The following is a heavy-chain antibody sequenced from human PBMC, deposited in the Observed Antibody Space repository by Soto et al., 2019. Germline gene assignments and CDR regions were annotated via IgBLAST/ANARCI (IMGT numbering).Heavy chain of an antibody. D-gene: IGHD6-13*01. CDR1: GYTFTSDD. CDR2: LNPYSGDT. V-gene: IGHV1-8*01. J-gene: IGHJ5*02. CDR3: ARGVAAAGIDGFDP. Sequence: QVQLVQSGAEVKKPGASVKVSCKASGYTFTSDDINWVRQATGQGLEWMGWLNPYSGDTGYAQKFLGRVTLTRDTSIGTAYMELSSLRPEDTAVYYCARGVAAAGIDGFDPWGQGTLVTVSS.